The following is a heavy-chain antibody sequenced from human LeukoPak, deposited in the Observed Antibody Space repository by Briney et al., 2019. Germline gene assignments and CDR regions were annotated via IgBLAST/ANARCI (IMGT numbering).Heavy chain of an antibody. Sequence: GGSLRLSCAASGFTFSSYSMNWVRQAPGKGLEWVSSISSSSSYIYYADSVKGRFTISRDNAKNSLYLQMNSLRAEDTAVYYCARTMVGSRYYYGMDVWGQGTTVTVSS. CDR3: ARTMVGSRYYYGMDV. V-gene: IGHV3-21*01. CDR1: GFTFSSYS. J-gene: IGHJ6*02. CDR2: ISSSSSYI. D-gene: IGHD4/OR15-4a*01.